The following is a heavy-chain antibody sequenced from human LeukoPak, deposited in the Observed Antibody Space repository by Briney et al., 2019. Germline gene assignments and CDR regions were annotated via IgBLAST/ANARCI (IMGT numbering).Heavy chain of an antibody. CDR2: IYYRGST. V-gene: IGHV4-61*01. CDR1: GGSVSSGSYY. CDR3: AGLGYCSGGSCYPLD. J-gene: IGHJ4*02. Sequence: PSETLSLTCTVSGGSVSSGSYYWSWIRQPPGQGLEWIGYIYYRGSTNYNPSLKSRVTISVDTSKNQFSLKLSSVTAADTAVYYCAGLGYCSGGSCYPLDWGQGTLVTVSS. D-gene: IGHD2-15*01.